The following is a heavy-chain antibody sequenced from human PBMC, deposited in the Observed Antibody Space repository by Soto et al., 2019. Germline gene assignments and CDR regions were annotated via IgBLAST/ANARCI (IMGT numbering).Heavy chain of an antibody. CDR3: GAASPPTRLDY. CDR2: IIPIFGTA. J-gene: IGHJ4*02. V-gene: IGHV1-69*14. Sequence: QVQLVQSGAEVKKPGSSVKVSCKASGGTFSSYAISWVRQAPGQGLEWMGGIIPIFGTANYAQKFQGRVTFPGNKPPSTAYRERSSLRSEDRAVYSCGAASPPTRLDYGGQEPLVPVPS. CDR1: GGTFSSYA. D-gene: IGHD3-16*01.